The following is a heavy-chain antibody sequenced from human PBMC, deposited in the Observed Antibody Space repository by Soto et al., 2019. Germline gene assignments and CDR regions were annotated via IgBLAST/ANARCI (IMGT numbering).Heavy chain of an antibody. CDR2: IYYSGST. Sequence: PSGTPSLTCTVSCGSIISSSYYWGWVRQPPGGGLEWIGSIYYSGSTYYNPSLKSRVTISVDTSKNQFSLKLSSVTAADTAVYYCARTGGATISYYYYGMDVWGQGTTVTVSS. J-gene: IGHJ6*02. V-gene: IGHV4-39*01. CDR3: ARTGGATISYYYYGMDV. D-gene: IGHD5-12*01. CDR1: CGSIISSSYY.